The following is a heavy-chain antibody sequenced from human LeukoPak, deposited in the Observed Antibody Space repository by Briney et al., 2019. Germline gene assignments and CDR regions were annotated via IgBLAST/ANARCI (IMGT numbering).Heavy chain of an antibody. CDR1: GFTFSSYA. J-gene: IGHJ4*02. CDR3: AKDERNWNYNLASQTYD. V-gene: IGHV3-30-3*01. D-gene: IGHD1-7*01. CDR2: ISYDGSDK. Sequence: GGSLRLSCAASGFTFSSYAMHWVRQAPGKGLEWVAVISYDGSDKYYPDSVKGRFTISRDNSKNTLYLQMNSLRTEDTAVYYCAKDERNWNYNLASQTYDWGQGTLVTVSS.